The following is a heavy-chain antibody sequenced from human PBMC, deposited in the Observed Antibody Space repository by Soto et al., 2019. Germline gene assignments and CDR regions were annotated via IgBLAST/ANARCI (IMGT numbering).Heavy chain of an antibody. Sequence: ASVNVSCKASAYTFTNYCISLVRQAPGQGLEWMGWISAYNGNINYAQKFRGRVTMTTDTSTSSAYLEVRSLRSDDTAVYYCARSRSSWTLREFDAWGQGTLVTVSS. J-gene: IGHJ4*02. CDR3: ARSRSSWTLREFDA. CDR1: AYTFTNYC. V-gene: IGHV1-18*01. D-gene: IGHD6-13*01. CDR2: ISAYNGNI.